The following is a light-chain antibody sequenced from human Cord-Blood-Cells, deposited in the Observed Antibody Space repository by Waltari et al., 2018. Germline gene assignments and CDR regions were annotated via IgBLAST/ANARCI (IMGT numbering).Light chain of an antibody. J-gene: IGKJ1*01. CDR1: QSLLHSDGKTY. V-gene: IGKV2-29*02. CDR2: EVS. CDR3: MQGIHLPPST. Sequence: DIVMTQTPLSLSVTPGQPASISCKSSQSLLHSDGKTYLYWYLQKPGQSPQLLIYEVSSRCSGVPDRFSGSGSGTDFTLKISRVEAEYVGVYYCMQGIHLPPSTFGQGTKVEIK.